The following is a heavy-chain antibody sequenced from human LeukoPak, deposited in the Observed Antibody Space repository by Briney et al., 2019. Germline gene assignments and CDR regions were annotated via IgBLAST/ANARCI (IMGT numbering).Heavy chain of an antibody. CDR2: ISWNSGSI. D-gene: IGHD3-3*01. CDR3: AKGGVVLRFLEWFDY. V-gene: IGHV3-9*01. Sequence: PGRSPRLSCAASGFTFDDYAMHWVRQAPGKGLEWVSGISWNSGSIGYADSVKGRFTISRDNAKNSLYLQMNSLRAEDTALYYCAKGGVVLRFLEWFDYWGQGTLVTVSS. J-gene: IGHJ4*02. CDR1: GFTFDDYA.